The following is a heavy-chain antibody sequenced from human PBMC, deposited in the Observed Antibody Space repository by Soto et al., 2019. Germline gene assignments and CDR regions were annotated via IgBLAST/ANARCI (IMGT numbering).Heavy chain of an antibody. CDR2: ISSSSSYI. Sequence: PGGSLRLSCAASGFTFSSYSMNWVRQAPGKGLEWVSSISSSSSYIYYADSVKGRFTISRDNAKNSLYLQMNSLRAEDTAVYYCAREEGGFIVVVVPATSAFDIWGQGTMVTVSS. J-gene: IGHJ3*02. D-gene: IGHD2-15*01. CDR1: GFTFSSYS. V-gene: IGHV3-21*01. CDR3: AREEGGFIVVVVPATSAFDI.